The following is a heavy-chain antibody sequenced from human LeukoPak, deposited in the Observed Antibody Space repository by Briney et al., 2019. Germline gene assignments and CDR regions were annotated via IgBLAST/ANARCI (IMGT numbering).Heavy chain of an antibody. CDR3: AKGFRAISVAGTYYFDS. CDR1: GFTFDDYT. V-gene: IGHV3-43*01. J-gene: IGHJ4*02. CDR2: ISWDGGNT. D-gene: IGHD6-19*01. Sequence: PGGSLRLSWAASGFTFDDYTMHWVRQAPGKGLEWVSLISWDGGNTYYADSVKGRFTISRDNSKNSLYLQMNSLRTEDTAFYYCAKGFRAISVAGTYYFDSWGQGTLVTVSS.